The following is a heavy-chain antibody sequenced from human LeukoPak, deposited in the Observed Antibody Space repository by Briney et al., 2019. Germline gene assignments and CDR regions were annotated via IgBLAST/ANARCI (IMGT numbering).Heavy chain of an antibody. CDR2: ISWNSGSI. CDR3: EKDILGARVPLYYYYGRDV. Sequence: GGSLRLSCAASGFTFRTYGMNWVRQAPGKGLEWVSGISWNSGSIGYADSVKGRFTISRDNAKNSLYLQMNSLRAEDTALYYCEKDILGARVPLYYYYGRDVWAKGPTVTVSS. J-gene: IGHJ6*04. D-gene: IGHD3-16*01. CDR1: GFTFRTYG. V-gene: IGHV3-9*01.